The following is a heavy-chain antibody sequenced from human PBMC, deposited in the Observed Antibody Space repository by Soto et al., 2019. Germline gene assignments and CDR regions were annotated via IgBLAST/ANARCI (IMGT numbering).Heavy chain of an antibody. Sequence: EVQLVESGGYLVQPGGSLRLSCAASGFTFNGFWMSWVRQAPGKGLEWVANINPNGSAKKYVDSVEGRFTISRDNAKNSRDLYMTSLRVEDTAIYYCAREGKWGQGTLVAVSS. J-gene: IGHJ4*02. CDR2: INPNGSAK. CDR3: AREGK. V-gene: IGHV3-7*01. CDR1: GFTFNGFW.